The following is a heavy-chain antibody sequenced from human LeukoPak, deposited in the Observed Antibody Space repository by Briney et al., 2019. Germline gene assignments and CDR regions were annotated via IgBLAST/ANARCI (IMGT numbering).Heavy chain of an antibody. Sequence: GGSLRLSCAASGFTFSSYGMHWVRQAPGKGLEWVAVISYDGSNKYYADSVKGRFTISRDNSKNTLYLQMNSLRAEDTAVYYCARDGATRAFDIWGQGTMVTVSS. J-gene: IGHJ3*02. CDR3: ARDGATRAFDI. D-gene: IGHD2-15*01. CDR1: GFTFSSYG. V-gene: IGHV3-30*03. CDR2: ISYDGSNK.